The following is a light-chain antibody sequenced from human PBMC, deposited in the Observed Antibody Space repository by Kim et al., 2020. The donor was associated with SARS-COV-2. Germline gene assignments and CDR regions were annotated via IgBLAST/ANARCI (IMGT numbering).Light chain of an antibody. CDR1: QSLLYSSDNKNY. Sequence: FITQSPDSLAVSLGERATINCRSSQSLLYSSDNKNYLAWYQQKAGQPPKLLLYWTSTRKSGVPGRFSGSGSGTDFTLTITSLQAEDVAVYYCQQYYSAPLTFGGGTKVDIK. J-gene: IGKJ4*01. CDR3: QQYYSAPLT. CDR2: WTS. V-gene: IGKV4-1*01.